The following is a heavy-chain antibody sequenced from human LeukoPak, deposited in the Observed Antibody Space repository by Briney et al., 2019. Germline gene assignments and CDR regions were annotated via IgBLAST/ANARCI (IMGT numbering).Heavy chain of an antibody. CDR3: ATTQWLVDAFDI. CDR2: ISGSGGST. V-gene: IGHV3-23*01. D-gene: IGHD6-19*01. CDR1: GFTFSSYA. J-gene: IGHJ3*02. Sequence: PGGSLRLSCAASGFTFSSYAMSWVRQAPGKGLEWVSAISGSGGSTYYADSVKGRFTISRDNSKNALYLQMNSLRAEDTAVYYCATTQWLVDAFDIWGQGTMVTDSS.